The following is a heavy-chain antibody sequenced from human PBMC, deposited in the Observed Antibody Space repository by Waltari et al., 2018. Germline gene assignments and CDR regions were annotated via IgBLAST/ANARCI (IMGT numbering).Heavy chain of an antibody. CDR3: ARRDYDFWSGYPEYFQH. Sequence: QVQLQQWGAGLLKPSETLSLTCAVYGGSFSGYYWSCIRQPPGKGLEWIGEINHSGSTNYNPSLKSRVTISVDTSKNQFSLKLSSVTAADTAVYYCARRDYDFWSGYPEYFQHWGQGTLVTVSS. V-gene: IGHV4-34*01. D-gene: IGHD3-3*01. CDR2: INHSGST. J-gene: IGHJ1*01. CDR1: GGSFSGYY.